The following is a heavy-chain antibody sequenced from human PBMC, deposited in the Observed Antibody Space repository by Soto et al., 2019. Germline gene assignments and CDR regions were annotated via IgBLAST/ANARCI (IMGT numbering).Heavy chain of an antibody. J-gene: IGHJ4*02. V-gene: IGHV1-3*01. CDR3: ARVKSRVPAAPLDY. D-gene: IGHD2-2*01. CDR2: INAGNGNT. Sequence: ASVKVSCKASGHTFTSYAMHWVRQAPGQRLEWMGWINAGNGNTKYSQKFQGRVTITRDTSASTAYMELSSLRSEDTAVYYCARVKSRVPAAPLDYWGQGTLVTVSS. CDR1: GHTFTSYA.